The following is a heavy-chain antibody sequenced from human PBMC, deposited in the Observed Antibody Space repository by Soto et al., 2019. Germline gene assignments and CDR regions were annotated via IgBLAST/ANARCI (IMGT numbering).Heavy chain of an antibody. Sequence: EVQLVESGGGLVQPGGSLRLSCAASGFTFSSYSMNWVRQAPGKGLEWVSYISSSSSTIYYADSVKGRFTISRDNAKNSLYLQMNSLRAEDTAVYYCARELWFGELLQRRPYYYYGMDVWGQGTTVTVSS. CDR1: GFTFSSYS. CDR2: ISSSSSTI. J-gene: IGHJ6*02. CDR3: ARELWFGELLQRRPYYYYGMDV. D-gene: IGHD3-10*01. V-gene: IGHV3-48*01.